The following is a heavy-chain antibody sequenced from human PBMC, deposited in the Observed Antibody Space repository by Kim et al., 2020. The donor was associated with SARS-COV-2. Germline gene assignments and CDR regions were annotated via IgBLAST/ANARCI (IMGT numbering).Heavy chain of an antibody. Sequence: TYQADSVKSQFTISRDNSKNTLYLQMNSLRAEDTAVYYCAKGGSSWFFDYWGQGTLVTVSS. J-gene: IGHJ4*02. V-gene: IGHV3-23*01. CDR3: AKGGSSWFFDY. CDR2: T. D-gene: IGHD6-13*01.